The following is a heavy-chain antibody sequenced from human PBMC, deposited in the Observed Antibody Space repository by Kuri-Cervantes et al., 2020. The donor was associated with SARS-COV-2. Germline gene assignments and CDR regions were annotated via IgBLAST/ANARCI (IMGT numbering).Heavy chain of an antibody. Sequence: ASVKVSCKASGYTFTGYYMHWVRQAPGQGLEWMGRINPNSGGTNYAQKFQGRVTLTTDTSTTTAYMDLRSLRSDDTAVYYCARAGIQMVYAIDYYDYYMDVWGKGNTVT. V-gene: IGHV1-2*06. CDR1: GYTFTGYY. J-gene: IGHJ6*03. CDR3: ARAGIQMVYAIDYYDYYMDV. D-gene: IGHD2-8*01. CDR2: INPNSGGT.